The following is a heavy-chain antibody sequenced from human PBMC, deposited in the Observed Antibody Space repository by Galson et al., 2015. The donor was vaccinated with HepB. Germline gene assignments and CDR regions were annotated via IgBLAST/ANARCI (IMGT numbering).Heavy chain of an antibody. CDR2: ISYDGSNT. J-gene: IGHJ4*02. CDR1: GFNFRNSA. V-gene: IGHV3-30*04. Sequence: SLRLSCAASGFNFRNSAIHWVRQAPGKGLEWVAVISYDGSNTYFADSVKGRFTISRDNSKYTVYLHMNSLRAEDTALYFCARDLGPYSSTWYIFDYWGQGTLVTVSS. CDR3: ARDLGPYSSTWYIFDY. D-gene: IGHD6-13*01.